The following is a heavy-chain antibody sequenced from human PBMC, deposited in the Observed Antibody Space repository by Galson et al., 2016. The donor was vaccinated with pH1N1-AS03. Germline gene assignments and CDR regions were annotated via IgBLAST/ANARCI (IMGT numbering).Heavy chain of an antibody. J-gene: IGHJ4*02. D-gene: IGHD6-19*01. CDR1: GFTFSTYW. CDR2: INHDGGEK. V-gene: IGHV3-7*03. Sequence: SLRLSCAASGFTFSTYWMMWVRQAPGKGLEWVAHINHDGGEKYYVDSVKGRFTISRDNAKNSLFLQMDSLRAEDTAVYFCARMQWLLPQYYFNCWGQGTLVTVSS. CDR3: ARMQWLLPQYYFNC.